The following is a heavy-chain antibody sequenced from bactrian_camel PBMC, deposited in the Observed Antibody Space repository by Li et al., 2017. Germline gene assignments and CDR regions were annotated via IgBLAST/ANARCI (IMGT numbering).Heavy chain of an antibody. CDR1: YFPYDTNNR. J-gene: IGHJ4*01. V-gene: IGHV3S63*01. D-gene: IGHD3*01. Sequence: HVQLVESGGGSVQAGGSLRLSCLALYFPYDTNNRLGWFRQVPGEERDGVAAMWPGGGSTYYSGSVKGRFTISQDDRKRTLYLQMNSLKVTDTGMYYCFRGWVSKPNLTPPLSRGTQVTVS. CDR2: MWPGGGST.